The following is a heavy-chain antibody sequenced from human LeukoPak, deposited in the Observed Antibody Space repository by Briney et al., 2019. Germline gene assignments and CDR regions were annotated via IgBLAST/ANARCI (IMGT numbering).Heavy chain of an antibody. CDR3: AKDILYSSSWFDY. V-gene: IGHV3-9*01. D-gene: IGHD6-13*01. Sequence: GRSLRLSCAASGFTFDDYAMHWVQQAPGKGLEWVSGISWNSGGTGYANSAKSRFTISRDNAKNPMYLQMNRLRAQNTALTYCAKDILYSSSWFDYRGQGTLVTVSS. J-gene: IGHJ4*02. CDR2: ISWNSGGT. CDR1: GFTFDDYA.